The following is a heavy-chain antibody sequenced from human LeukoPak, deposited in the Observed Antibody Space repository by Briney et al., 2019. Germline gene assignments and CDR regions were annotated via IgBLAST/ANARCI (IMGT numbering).Heavy chain of an antibody. CDR2: INPNSGGT. Sequence: ASVKVSCKASGYTFTGYYMHWVRQAPGQGLEWMGWINPNSGGTNYAQKFQGRVTMTRDTSISTAYMELSRLRSDDTAVYYCARDLWLGVRGVTYGYYYMDVWGKGTTVTVSS. CDR3: ARDLWLGVRGVTYGYYYMDV. V-gene: IGHV1-2*02. D-gene: IGHD3-10*01. J-gene: IGHJ6*03. CDR1: GYTFTGYY.